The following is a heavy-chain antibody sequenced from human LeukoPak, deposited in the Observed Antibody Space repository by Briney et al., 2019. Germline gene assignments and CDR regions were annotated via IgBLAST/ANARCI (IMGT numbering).Heavy chain of an antibody. J-gene: IGHJ4*02. CDR2: VFHSESA. Sequence: SETLSLTCTVSSDSINSYYWGWIRQPPGKGLEWIGYVFHSESANYNPSLRSRVTISIDTSKNQFSLKLSSVTAADTAVYYCARRSLDTFDYWGPGTLVTVSS. CDR1: SDSINSYY. CDR3: ARRSLDTFDY. V-gene: IGHV4-59*08. D-gene: IGHD2/OR15-2a*01.